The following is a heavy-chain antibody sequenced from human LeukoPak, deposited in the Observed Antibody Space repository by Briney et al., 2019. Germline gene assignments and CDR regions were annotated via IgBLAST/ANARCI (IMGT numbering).Heavy chain of an antibody. CDR3: ARTQDLWFGELLEYYFDY. CDR1: GGPFSSYY. Sequence: SETLSLTCTVSGGPFSSYYWSWIRQPPGKGLEWIGYIYYTGSANYNPSLKSRVTMSVDTSKNQFSLKLSSVTAADTAVYYCARTQDLWFGELLEYYFDYWGQGTLVTVSS. J-gene: IGHJ4*02. CDR2: IYYTGSA. V-gene: IGHV4-59*12. D-gene: IGHD3-10*01.